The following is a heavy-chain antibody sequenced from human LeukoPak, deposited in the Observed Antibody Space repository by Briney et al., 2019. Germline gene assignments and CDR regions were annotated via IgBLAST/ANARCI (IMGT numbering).Heavy chain of an antibody. J-gene: IGHJ4*02. Sequence: GGSLRLSCAASGFIFSNYGMHWVRQAPGQGLEGVAVIWYDGSNKYYADSVKRRFTISRDNTKNTLYLQMRSLRAEDTAVYYCARDLAMYYYDSSGCLDYWGQGTLVTVSS. V-gene: IGHV3-33*01. D-gene: IGHD3-22*01. CDR3: ARDLAMYYYDSSGCLDY. CDR1: GFIFSNYG. CDR2: IWYDGSNK.